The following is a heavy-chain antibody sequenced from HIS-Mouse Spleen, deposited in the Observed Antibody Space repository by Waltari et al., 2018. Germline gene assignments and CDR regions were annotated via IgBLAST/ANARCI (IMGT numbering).Heavy chain of an antibody. CDR1: AGSVSGGSYY. CDR2: IYYSGST. Sequence: QVQLQESGPGLVKPSETLSLTCTVSAGSVSGGSYYWSWIRQPPGKGLEWIGYIYYSGSTNYNPSLKSRVTISVDTSKNQFSLKLSSVTAADTAVYYCARLNWNDVWFDPWGQGTLVTVSS. V-gene: IGHV4-61*01. CDR3: ARLNWNDVWFDP. J-gene: IGHJ5*02. D-gene: IGHD1-1*01.